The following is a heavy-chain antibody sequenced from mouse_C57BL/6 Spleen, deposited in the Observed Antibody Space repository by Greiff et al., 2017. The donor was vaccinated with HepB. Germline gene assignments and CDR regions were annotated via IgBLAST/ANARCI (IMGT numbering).Heavy chain of an antibody. J-gene: IGHJ1*03. CDR2: IYPGDGDT. D-gene: IGHD2-13*01. V-gene: IGHV1-82*01. CDR1: GYAFSSSW. CDR3: ARSYGEGYFDV. Sequence: QVQLQQSGPELVKPGASVKISCKASGYAFSSSWMNWVKQRPGKGLEWIGRIYPGDGDTNYNGKFKGKATLTADKSSSTAYMQLSSLTSEDSAVYFCARSYGEGYFDVWGTGTTVTVSS.